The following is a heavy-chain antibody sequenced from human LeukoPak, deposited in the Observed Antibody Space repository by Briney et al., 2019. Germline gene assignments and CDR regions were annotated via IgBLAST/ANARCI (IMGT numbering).Heavy chain of an antibody. CDR2: IYPGDSDT. Sequence: GESLKISCKGSGYSFTSYWIGCVRQMPGKGLEWRGIIYPGDSDTRYSPSFQGQVTISADKSISTAYLQWSSLKASDTDMYYCARGTWELTFDYWGQGTLVTVSS. J-gene: IGHJ4*02. CDR1: GYSFTSYW. CDR3: ARGTWELTFDY. D-gene: IGHD1-26*01. V-gene: IGHV5-51*01.